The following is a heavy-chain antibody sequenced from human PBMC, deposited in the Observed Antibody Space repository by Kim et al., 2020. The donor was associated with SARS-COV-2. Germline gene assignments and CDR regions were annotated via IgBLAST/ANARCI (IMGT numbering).Heavy chain of an antibody. V-gene: IGHV3-43*01. D-gene: IGHD6-13*01. CDR1: GFTFDGYT. CDR3: AKGGIAAAGGYYYGMDV. J-gene: IGHJ6*02. CDR2: ITWDGGST. Sequence: GGSLRLSCAASGFTFDGYTIHWVRQAPGKGLEWVSLITWDGGSTYYADSVKGRFTISRDNTKNSLYLQMNSLRTEDTALYYCAKGGIAAAGGYYYGMDVWGQGTTVTVSS.